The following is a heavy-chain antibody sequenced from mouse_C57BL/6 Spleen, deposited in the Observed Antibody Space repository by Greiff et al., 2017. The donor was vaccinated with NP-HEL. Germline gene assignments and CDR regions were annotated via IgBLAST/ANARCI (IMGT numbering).Heavy chain of an antibody. CDR2: IDPSDSYT. CDR3: ARSHYGSRERGFDY. CDR1: GYTFTSYW. J-gene: IGHJ2*01. V-gene: IGHV1-69*01. Sequence: QVQLQQPGAELVMPGASVKLSCKASGYTFTSYWMHWVKQRPGQGLEWIGEIDPSDSYTNYHQKFKGKSTLTVDKSSSTAYMPLSSLTSEDSAVYYCARSHYGSRERGFDYWGQGTTLTVSS. D-gene: IGHD1-1*01.